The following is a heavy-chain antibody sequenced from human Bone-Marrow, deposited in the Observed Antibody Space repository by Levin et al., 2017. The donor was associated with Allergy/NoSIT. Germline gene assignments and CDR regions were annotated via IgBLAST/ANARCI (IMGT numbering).Heavy chain of an antibody. J-gene: IGHJ1*01. CDR1: GFTFDNYA. D-gene: IGHD2-2*01. V-gene: IGHV3-49*04. CDR3: TRIYCTSTSCYAVFFQH. CDR2: IRSKAYGGTT. Sequence: SGESLKISCTVSGFTFDNYAMTWVRQAPGKGLEWVGFIRSKAYGGTTEYAASVKDRFTISKDDSKNIAYLHMNSLKAEDTAVYYCTRIYCTSTSCYAVFFQHWGQGTLVTVSP.